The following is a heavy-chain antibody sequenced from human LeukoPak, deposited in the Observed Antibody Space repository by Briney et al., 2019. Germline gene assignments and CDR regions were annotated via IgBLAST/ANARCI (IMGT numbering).Heavy chain of an antibody. D-gene: IGHD2/OR15-2a*01. CDR1: GFTFSSYA. CDR3: ARLLSNWFDP. CDR2: ISATGGSI. V-gene: IGHV3-23*01. Sequence: GGSLRLSCAASGFTFSSYAMSWVRQAPGKGLEWVSTISATGGSIYYADSVKGRLTISRDNSKNTVYLQMNSLRAEDTAIYYCARLLSNWFDPWGQGTLVTVSS. J-gene: IGHJ5*02.